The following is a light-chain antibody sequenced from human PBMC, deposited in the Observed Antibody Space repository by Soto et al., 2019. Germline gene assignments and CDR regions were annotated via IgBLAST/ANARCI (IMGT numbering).Light chain of an antibody. J-gene: IGKJ5*01. CDR3: QQTRSGIT. CDR1: QSLLYSNGYNY. V-gene: IGKV2-28*01. CDR2: LGS. Sequence: DIVMTQSPLSLPVTPGEPASISCRSSQSLLYSNGYNYLDWYLQKPGQSPQLLIYLGSNRSSGVPDRFSGSGSGTDFTLTNDTLQPDDCASYYCQQTRSGITFGQGTRLEIK.